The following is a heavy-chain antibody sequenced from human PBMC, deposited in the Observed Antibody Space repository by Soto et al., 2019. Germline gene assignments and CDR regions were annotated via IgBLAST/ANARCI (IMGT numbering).Heavy chain of an antibody. J-gene: IGHJ5*02. CDR1: GFTCSSYS. Sequence: PGGSLRLSCAASGFTCSSYSMSWVRQAPGKGLEWVSAISGSGGSTYYADSVKGRFTISRDNSKNTLYLQMNSLRAEDTAVYCCAAAAYSNYFWFDPWGQATLVTVSS. V-gene: IGHV3-23*01. CDR3: AAAAYSNYFWFDP. D-gene: IGHD4-4*01. CDR2: ISGSGGST.